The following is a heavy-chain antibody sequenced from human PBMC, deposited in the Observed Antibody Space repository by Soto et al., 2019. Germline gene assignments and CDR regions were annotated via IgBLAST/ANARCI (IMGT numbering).Heavy chain of an antibody. V-gene: IGHV4-39*02. Sequence: PSETLSLTCTVSGGSISSSSYYWGWIHQPPGKGLEWIGSIYYSGSTYYNPSLKSRVTISVDTSKNQFSLKLSSVTAADTAVYYCARDDFRSGYYLNYYYYYGMDVWGQGTTVTVSS. D-gene: IGHD3-3*01. CDR2: IYYSGST. J-gene: IGHJ6*02. CDR3: ARDDFRSGYYLNYYYYYGMDV. CDR1: GGSISSSSYY.